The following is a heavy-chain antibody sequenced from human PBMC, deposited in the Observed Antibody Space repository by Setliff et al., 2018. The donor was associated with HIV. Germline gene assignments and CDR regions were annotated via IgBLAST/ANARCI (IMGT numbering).Heavy chain of an antibody. J-gene: IGHJ4*02. CDR3: AKDSNWEPRHPKFFDS. CDR2: VKYDGSSK. CDR1: GFRVTDTY. Sequence: GGSLRLSCEASGFRVTDTYMHWVRQAPGKGLEWVTFVKYDGSSKYYADSVKGRFTISRDNSKNTLYLQMNSLRGEDTAVYYCAKDSNWEPRHPKFFDSWGQGTLVTVSS. V-gene: IGHV3-30*02. D-gene: IGHD1-26*01.